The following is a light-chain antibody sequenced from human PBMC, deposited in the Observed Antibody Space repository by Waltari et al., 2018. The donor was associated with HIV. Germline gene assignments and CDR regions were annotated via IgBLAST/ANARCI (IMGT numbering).Light chain of an antibody. CDR2: DAS. Sequence: DIQLTQSPSSLSASVGDRVTITCQVRQEISSLLNCYQQKAGNAPKVLIYDASNLEKRAPAKFSGSASGTEFTFPIRSLQPEGIATYYCQQDDNVPRPFGQGTKVEIK. CDR1: QEISSL. V-gene: IGKV1-33*01. CDR3: QQDDNVPRP. J-gene: IGKJ1*01.